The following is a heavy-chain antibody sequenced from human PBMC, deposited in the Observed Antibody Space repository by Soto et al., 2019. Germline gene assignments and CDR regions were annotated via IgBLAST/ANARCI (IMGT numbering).Heavy chain of an antibody. CDR2: INHSGST. J-gene: IGHJ6*02. V-gene: IGHV4-34*01. CDR3: ARDKVALGYCSGGSCDRLVDYYYYGMDV. CDR1: GGSFSGYY. Sequence: KPSETLSLTCAVYGGSFSGYYWSWIRQPPGKGLEWIGEINHSGSTNYNPSLKSRVTISVDTSKNQFSLKLSSVTAADTAVYYCARDKVALGYCSGGSCDRLVDYYYYGMDVWGQGTTVIVSS. D-gene: IGHD2-15*01.